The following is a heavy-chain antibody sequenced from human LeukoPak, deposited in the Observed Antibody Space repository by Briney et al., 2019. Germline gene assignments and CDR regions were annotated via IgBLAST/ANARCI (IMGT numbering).Heavy chain of an antibody. D-gene: IGHD3-16*02. V-gene: IGHV3-21*01. CDR2: ISSSSSYI. J-gene: IGHJ3*02. Sequence: GGSLRLSCAASGFTFNNYNMKWVRQAPGKGLEWVSSISSSSSYIYYADSVKGRFTISRDNAKNSLFLQMNSLRAEDTAVYYCARYRAPEAFDIWGQGAMVTVAS. CDR1: GFTFNNYN. CDR3: ARYRAPEAFDI.